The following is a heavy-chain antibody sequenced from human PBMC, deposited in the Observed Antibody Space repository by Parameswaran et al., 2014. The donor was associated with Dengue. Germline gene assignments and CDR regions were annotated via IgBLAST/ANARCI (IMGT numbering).Heavy chain of an antibody. CDR3: ARTGYSSTLGH. D-gene: IGHD6-13*01. CDR2: INHSGST. V-gene: IGHV4-34*01. Sequence: RWIRQPPGKGLEWIGEINHSGSTNYNPSLKSRVTISVDTSKNQFSLKLSSVTAADTAVYYCARTGYSSTLGHWGQGTLVTVSS. J-gene: IGHJ1*01.